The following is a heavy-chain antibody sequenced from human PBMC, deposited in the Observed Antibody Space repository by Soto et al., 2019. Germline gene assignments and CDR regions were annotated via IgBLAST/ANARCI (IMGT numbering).Heavy chain of an antibody. Sequence: SGPTLVKPTQTLTLTCTFSGFSLSTSGMCVSWIRQPPGKALEWLALIDWDDVKYYSTSLKTRLTISKDTSKNQVVLTMTNMDPVDTATYYCARTRVYGSYYYYYGMDVWGQGTTVTVSS. CDR2: IDWDDVK. V-gene: IGHV2-70*01. J-gene: IGHJ6*02. D-gene: IGHD1-26*01. CDR3: ARTRVYGSYYYYYGMDV. CDR1: GFSLSTSGMC.